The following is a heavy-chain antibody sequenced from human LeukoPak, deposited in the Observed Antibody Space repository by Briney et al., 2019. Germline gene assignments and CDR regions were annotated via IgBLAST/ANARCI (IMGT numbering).Heavy chain of an antibody. Sequence: PGRSLRLSCAASGFTFSSYGMHWVRQAPGKGLEWVAVIWYDGSNKYYADSVKGRFTISRDNSKNTLYLQMNSLRAEDTAVYYCATNSVAATLELWGQGTLVTVSS. V-gene: IGHV3-33*01. CDR1: GFTFSSYG. CDR3: ATNSVAATLEL. J-gene: IGHJ4*02. CDR2: IWYDGSNK. D-gene: IGHD2-15*01.